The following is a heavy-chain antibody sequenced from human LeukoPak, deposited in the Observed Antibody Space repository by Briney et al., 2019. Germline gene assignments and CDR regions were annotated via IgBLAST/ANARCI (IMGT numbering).Heavy chain of an antibody. Sequence: GWSLRLSCAASGFTFSSYWMHWVRQAPGKGLEWVSTISGSGGVTYYPDSVRGRFTISRDNSKNTLHLQMDSLRAEDTAIYYCAKWPEGATPKFHYWGQGTLVTVSS. CDR1: GFTFSSYW. CDR3: AKWPEGATPKFHY. CDR2: ISGSGGVT. V-gene: IGHV3-23*01. J-gene: IGHJ4*02. D-gene: IGHD1-26*01.